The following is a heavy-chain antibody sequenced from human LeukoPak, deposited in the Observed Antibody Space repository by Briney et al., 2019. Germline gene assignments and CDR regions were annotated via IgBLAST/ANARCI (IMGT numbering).Heavy chain of an antibody. J-gene: IGHJ4*02. CDR3: ARDYYDSSGYYYFDY. Sequence: GGSLRLSCAASGFTFSSYGMHWVRQAPGKGLEWVAVIWYDGSNKYYADSVKGRFTISRDNSKNTLYLQMNSLRAEDTAVYYCARDYYDSSGYYYFDYWGQGTLVTVSS. CDR2: IWYDGSNK. D-gene: IGHD3-22*01. CDR1: GFTFSSYG. V-gene: IGHV3-33*01.